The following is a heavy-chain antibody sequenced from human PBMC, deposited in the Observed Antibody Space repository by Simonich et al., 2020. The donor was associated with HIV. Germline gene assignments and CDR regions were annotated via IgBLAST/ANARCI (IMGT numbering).Heavy chain of an antibody. CDR1: GGSFSGYY. J-gene: IGHJ1*01. V-gene: IGHV4-34*01. D-gene: IGHD6-13*01. CDR3: ARLTAGGLGEYFQH. Sequence: QVQLQQWGAGLLKPSETLSLTCAVYGGSFSGYYWSWIRQPPGKGLVWIGEINHSGNTNYNPSRKIRVTISVDTSKNQFSLKLSSVTAADTAVYYCARLTAGGLGEYFQHWGQGTLVTVSS. CDR2: INHSGNT.